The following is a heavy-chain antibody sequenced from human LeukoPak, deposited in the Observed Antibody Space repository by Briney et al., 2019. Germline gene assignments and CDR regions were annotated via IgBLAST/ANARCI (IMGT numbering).Heavy chain of an antibody. D-gene: IGHD3-22*01. CDR3: ATTPTPYYYDSSGYPPFDY. J-gene: IGHJ4*02. Sequence: GGSLRLSCAASGFTFSSYWMSWVRQAPGKGLEWVANINQDGSEKYYVDSMKGRFTISRDNAKNSLYLQMNSLRAEDTAVYHFATTPTPYYYDSSGYPPFDYWGQGTLVTVPS. V-gene: IGHV3-7*01. CDR1: GFTFSSYW. CDR2: INQDGSEK.